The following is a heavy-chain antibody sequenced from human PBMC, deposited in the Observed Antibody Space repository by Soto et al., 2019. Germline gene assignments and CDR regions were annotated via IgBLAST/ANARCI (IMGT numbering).Heavy chain of an antibody. D-gene: IGHD2-21*02. Sequence: QVKLVQSGAEVKKPGASVKVSCKASGGTFSSYAISWVRQAPGQGLEWMGGIIPIFGTANYAQKFQGRVTITADESTSTAYMELSSLRSEDTAVYYCARDPPVAYCGGDCDAFDIWGQGTMVTVSS. J-gene: IGHJ3*02. V-gene: IGHV1-69*01. CDR1: GGTFSSYA. CDR2: IIPIFGTA. CDR3: ARDPPVAYCGGDCDAFDI.